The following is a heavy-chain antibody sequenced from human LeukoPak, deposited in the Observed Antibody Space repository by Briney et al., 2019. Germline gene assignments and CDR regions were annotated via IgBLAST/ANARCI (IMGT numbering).Heavy chain of an antibody. CDR3: AKERQTGDYFTSDY. Sequence: PGGSLRLSCAASGFTFNSYTMSWVHQAPGEALEWLSAINNRGSSTYYAGSVNDRFTISRDNSENTLYLQMNSLTVDDTAVYFCAKERQTGDYFTSDYWGQGTLVTVSS. V-gene: IGHV3-23*01. CDR2: INNRGSST. J-gene: IGHJ4*02. CDR1: GFTFNSYT. D-gene: IGHD4-17*01.